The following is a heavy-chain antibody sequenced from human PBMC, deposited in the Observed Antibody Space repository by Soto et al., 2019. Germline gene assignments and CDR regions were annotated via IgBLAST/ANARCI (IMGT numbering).Heavy chain of an antibody. CDR2: IIPIFGTA. CDR1: GGTFSSYA. J-gene: IGHJ6*02. Sequence: SVKVSCKASGGTFSSYAISWVRQAPGQGLEWMGGIIPIFGTANYAQKFQGRVTITADESTSTAYMELSSLRSEDTAVYYCAREIYDILTGYYGHYGMDVWGQGTTVTVSS. CDR3: AREIYDILTGYYGHYGMDV. D-gene: IGHD3-9*01. V-gene: IGHV1-69*13.